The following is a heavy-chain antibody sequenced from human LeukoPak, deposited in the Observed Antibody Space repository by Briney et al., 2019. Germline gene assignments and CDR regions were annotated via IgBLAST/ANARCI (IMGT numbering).Heavy chain of an antibody. Sequence: AASVKVSCTASGYTFTSYGFTWVRQAPGQGLEWMGWINSYNGNTQYAPKFKGRVTTTIDTSTSTAYMELRSLGSDDTAVYYCARRGNWNDFDYWGQGTLVIVSS. V-gene: IGHV1-18*01. D-gene: IGHD1-20*01. CDR1: GYTFTSYG. CDR3: ARRGNWNDFDY. CDR2: INSYNGNT. J-gene: IGHJ4*02.